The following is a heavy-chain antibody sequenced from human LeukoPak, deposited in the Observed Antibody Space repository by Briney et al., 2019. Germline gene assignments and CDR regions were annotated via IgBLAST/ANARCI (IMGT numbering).Heavy chain of an antibody. CDR3: PREGLTIRYSSSSPGPGMDV. CDR1: GYTFTSYA. D-gene: IGHD6-13*01. V-gene: IGHV1-3*01. CDR2: INAGNGNT. J-gene: IGHJ6*02. Sequence: AASVKVSCKASGYTFTSYAMHWVRQAPGQRLEWMGWINAGNGNTKYSQKFQGRVTITRDTSASTAYMELSSLRSEDTAVYYCPREGLTIRYSSSSPGPGMDVWGQGTTVTVSS.